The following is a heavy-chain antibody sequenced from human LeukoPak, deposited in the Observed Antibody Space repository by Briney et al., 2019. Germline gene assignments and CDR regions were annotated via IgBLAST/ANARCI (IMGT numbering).Heavy chain of an antibody. D-gene: IGHD6-6*01. V-gene: IGHV4-39*07. CDR1: GGSISSSSYY. J-gene: IGHJ5*02. CDR2: IYYSGST. Sequence: SETLSLTCTVSGGSISSSSYYWGWIRQPPGKGLEWIGSIYYSGSTYYNPSLKSRVTISVDTSKNQFSLKLSSVTAADTAVYYCARDGDGAARPGDWFDPWGQGTLVTVSS. CDR3: ARDGDGAARPGDWFDP.